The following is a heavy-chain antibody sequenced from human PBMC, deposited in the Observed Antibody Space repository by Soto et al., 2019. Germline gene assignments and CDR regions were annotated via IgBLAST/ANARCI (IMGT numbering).Heavy chain of an antibody. CDR2: IWYDGSNK. D-gene: IGHD2-2*01. J-gene: IGHJ5*02. V-gene: IGHV3-33*01. Sequence: PGGSPRLSCAASGFTFSSYGMHWVRQAPGKGLEWVAVIWYDGSNKYYADSVKGRFTISRDNSKNTLYLQMNSLRAEDTAVYYCARAFVPAAIIFWSDPWGQGTLVTGSS. CDR1: GFTFSSYG. CDR3: ARAFVPAAIIFWSDP.